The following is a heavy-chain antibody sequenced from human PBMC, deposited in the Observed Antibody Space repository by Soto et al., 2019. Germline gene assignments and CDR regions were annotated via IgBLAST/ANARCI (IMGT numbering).Heavy chain of an antibody. D-gene: IGHD6-19*01. Sequence: EVQLLESGGRLVQPGGSLRLSCAASGFTFSSYAMNWVRQAPGKGLEWVSAISGSGRSTDYADSVEGRFTISRDNSKNALYLQMSSLRAEDTAVYYCAKAGGIAVPGSHLDYWGQVTLVTVSS. V-gene: IGHV3-23*01. CDR2: ISGSGRST. CDR1: GFTFSSYA. CDR3: AKAGGIAVPGSHLDY. J-gene: IGHJ4*02.